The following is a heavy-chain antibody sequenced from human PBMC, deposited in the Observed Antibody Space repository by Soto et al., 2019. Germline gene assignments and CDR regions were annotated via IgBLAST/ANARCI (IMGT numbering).Heavy chain of an antibody. D-gene: IGHD2-21*02. CDR2: IDSKIDADKT. V-gene: IGHV3-15*04. Sequence: EVHLVESGGGVVKPGGSLRLSCTASGFTFSTASMNWVRQAPGKELYWVGQIDSKIDADKTDVAAPVKVRFTLSRDASKNTVYLHMNGLEFEATAMYYCVTRFTAVATARFDYWGQGTLVTVSS. J-gene: IGHJ4*02. CDR3: VTRFTAVATARFDY. CDR1: GFTFSTAS.